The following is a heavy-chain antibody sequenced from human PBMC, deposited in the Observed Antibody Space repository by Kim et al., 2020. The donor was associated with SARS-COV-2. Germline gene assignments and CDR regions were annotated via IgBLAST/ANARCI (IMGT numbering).Heavy chain of an antibody. CDR3: ARPPRGFLAYYYMDV. D-gene: IGHD3-10*01. V-gene: IGHV3-7*01. J-gene: IGHJ6*03. CDR1: GFTFSSYW. Sequence: GGSLRLSCAASGFTFSSYWMSWVRQAPGKGLEWVANIKQDGSEKYYVDSVKGRFTISRDNAKNSLYLQMNSLRAEDTAVYYCARPPRGFLAYYYMDVWGKGTTVTVSS. CDR2: IKQDGSEK.